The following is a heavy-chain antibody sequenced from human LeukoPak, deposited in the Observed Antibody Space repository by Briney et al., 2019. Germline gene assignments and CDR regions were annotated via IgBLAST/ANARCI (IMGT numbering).Heavy chain of an antibody. D-gene: IGHD2-15*01. CDR3: ARGLDIVVVVAANRFDWFDP. J-gene: IGHJ5*02. V-gene: IGHV3-74*01. CDR2: INSDGSST. CDR1: GLTFSSYW. Sequence: GGSLRLSCAASGLTFSSYWMHWVRQAPGKGLVWVSRINSDGSSTSYADSVKGRFTISRDNAKNTLYLQMNSLRAEDTAVYYCARGLDIVVVVAANRFDWFDPWGQGTLVTVSS.